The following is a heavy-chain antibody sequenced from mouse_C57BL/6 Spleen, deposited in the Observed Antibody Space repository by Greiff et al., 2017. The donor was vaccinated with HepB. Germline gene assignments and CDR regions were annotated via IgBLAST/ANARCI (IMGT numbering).Heavy chain of an antibody. Sequence: VQLQQSGPELVKPGASVKISCKASGYAFSSSWMNWVKQRPGKGLEWIGRIDPGDGDTNYNGKFKGKATLTADKSSSTAYMQLSSLTSEDSAVYVCARRTDQATGYYAMDYWGQGTTVTVAS. CDR3: ARRTDQATGYYAMDY. CDR2: IDPGDGDT. J-gene: IGHJ4*01. V-gene: IGHV1-82*01. CDR1: GYAFSSSW. D-gene: IGHD3-2*02.